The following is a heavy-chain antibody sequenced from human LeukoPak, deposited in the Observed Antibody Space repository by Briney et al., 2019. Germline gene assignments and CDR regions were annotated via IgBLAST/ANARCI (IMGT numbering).Heavy chain of an antibody. J-gene: IGHJ5*02. CDR3: ATDYYYDSSGYARPINWFDP. CDR1: GYTLTELS. V-gene: IGHV1-24*01. CDR2: FDPEDGET. Sequence: ASVTVSFKVSGYTLTELSMHWVRQAPGKGLEWVGGFDPEDGETIYAQRFQGRVTMTEDTSTDTAYMELSSLRSEDTAVYYCATDYYYDSSGYARPINWFDPWGQGTLVTVSS. D-gene: IGHD3-22*01.